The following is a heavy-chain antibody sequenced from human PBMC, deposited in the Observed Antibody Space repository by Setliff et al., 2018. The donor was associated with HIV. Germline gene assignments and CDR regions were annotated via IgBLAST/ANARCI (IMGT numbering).Heavy chain of an antibody. Sequence: PSETLSLTCAVYGGSFSDNYWSWIRQPAGKGLEWIGRVSSRGDTNYNPSLKSRVTMSVDTSKNQFSLKLTSVTASDTAVYYCARAAAGNTGPFDLWGQGSPVTVSS. J-gene: IGHJ4*02. CDR2: VSSRGDT. V-gene: IGHV4-59*10. CDR3: ARAAAGNTGPFDL. D-gene: IGHD4-17*01. CDR1: GGSFSDNY.